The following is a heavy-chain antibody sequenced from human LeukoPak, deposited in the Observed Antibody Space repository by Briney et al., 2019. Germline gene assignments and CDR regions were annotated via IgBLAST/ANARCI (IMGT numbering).Heavy chain of an antibody. CDR3: ARDSGSGNNDY. V-gene: IGHV1-3*01. CDR2: ISAGNGNT. J-gene: IGHJ4*02. Sequence: WVGWISAGNGNTKYSQNFQGRVTFISNTSATTAFMELSSLRSEDAAVYYCARDSGSGNNDYWGQGTLVTVSS. D-gene: IGHD1-26*01.